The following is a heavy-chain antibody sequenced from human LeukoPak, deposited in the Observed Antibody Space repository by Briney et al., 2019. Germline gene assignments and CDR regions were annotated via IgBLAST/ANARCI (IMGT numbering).Heavy chain of an antibody. CDR2: IYHSGST. D-gene: IGHD3-22*01. Sequence: PSQTLSLTCAVSGGSLSSGGYSWRWIRQPPGKGLEWIGYIYHSGSTYYNPSLKSRVTISVDRSKNQFSLKLSSVTAADTAVYYCATSYYDSSGYYYFDYWGQGTLVTVSS. J-gene: IGHJ4*02. CDR3: ATSYYDSSGYYYFDY. V-gene: IGHV4-30-2*01. CDR1: GGSLSSGGYS.